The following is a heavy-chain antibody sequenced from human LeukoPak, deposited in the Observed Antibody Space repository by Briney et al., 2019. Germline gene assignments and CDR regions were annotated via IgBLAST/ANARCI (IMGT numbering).Heavy chain of an antibody. D-gene: IGHD3-22*01. Sequence: GGSLRLSCAASGFTFSSYSMNWVRQAPGKGLEWVSSISSSSSYIYYADSVKGRFTISRDNAKNTLYLQMNSLRAEDTAVYYCARGPYYYDSSGYNYFDYWGQGTLVTVSS. CDR2: ISSSSSYI. V-gene: IGHV3-21*01. CDR3: ARGPYYYDSSGYNYFDY. J-gene: IGHJ4*02. CDR1: GFTFSSYS.